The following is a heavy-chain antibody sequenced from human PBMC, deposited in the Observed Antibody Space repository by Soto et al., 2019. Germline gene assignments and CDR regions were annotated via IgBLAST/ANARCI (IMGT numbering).Heavy chain of an antibody. CDR2: IYYSGST. V-gene: IGHV4-31*03. J-gene: IGHJ4*02. CDR1: GGSISSGGYY. D-gene: IGHD6-6*01. CDR3: ARGGLQLGQFSYYFDY. Sequence: QVQLQESGPGLVKPSQTLSLTCTVSGGSISSGGYYWSWIRQHPGKGLEWIGYIYYSGSTYYNPSLKRRVTISVDTSKNQFSLKLSSVTAADTAVYYCARGGLQLGQFSYYFDYWGQGTLVTVSS.